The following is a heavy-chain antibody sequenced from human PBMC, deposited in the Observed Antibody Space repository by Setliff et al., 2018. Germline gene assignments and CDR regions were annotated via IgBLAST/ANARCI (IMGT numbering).Heavy chain of an antibody. CDR2: ITGSGGST. CDR1: GFTFSSYA. V-gene: IGHV3-23*01. Sequence: GGSLRLSCAASGFTFSSYAMAWVRQTPGKGLEWVSVITGSGGSTWYTDSVKGRFTISRDNSKSTLYLQMNSLRAEDTAVYYCAKDGDNYHDSGDYYHEFDYWGQGAQVTVSS. D-gene: IGHD3-22*01. J-gene: IGHJ4*02. CDR3: AKDGDNYHDSGDYYHEFDY.